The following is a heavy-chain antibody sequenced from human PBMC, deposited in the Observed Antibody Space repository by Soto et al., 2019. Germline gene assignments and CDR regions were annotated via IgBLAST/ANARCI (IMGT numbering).Heavy chain of an antibody. V-gene: IGHV3-7*05. D-gene: IGHD6-19*01. CDR1: GFTFSSYW. CDR3: ARDSFVAVAGILHYFEY. Sequence: PGGSLRLSCAASGFTFSSYWMTWVRQAPGKGLEWVANIKQDGSEKHYVDSVKGRFTISRDNAKNSLYLQMNSLRAEDTAVYYCARDSFVAVAGILHYFEYWGQGTLVTVSS. CDR2: IKQDGSEK. J-gene: IGHJ4*02.